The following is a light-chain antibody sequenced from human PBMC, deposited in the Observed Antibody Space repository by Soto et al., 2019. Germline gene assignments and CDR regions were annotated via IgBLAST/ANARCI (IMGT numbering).Light chain of an antibody. CDR3: QQYNSYSWT. Sequence: DIQMTQAPSTLSASVGDRVTITCRASQRISYWLAWYQQKPGKAPTLLIYDASTLESGVPSRFSGSGFGTDFTLTISTLQPEDFGTYYCQQYNSYSWTFGQGTTV. CDR2: DAS. CDR1: QRISYW. J-gene: IGKJ1*01. V-gene: IGKV1-5*01.